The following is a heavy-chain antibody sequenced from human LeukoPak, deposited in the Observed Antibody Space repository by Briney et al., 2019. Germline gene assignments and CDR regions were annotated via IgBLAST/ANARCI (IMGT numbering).Heavy chain of an antibody. CDR2: INPSGGST. V-gene: IGHV1-46*01. J-gene: IGHJ4*02. CDR1: GYTFTSYY. D-gene: IGHD4-23*01. CDR3: ARNGYGGEIDY. Sequence: GASVKVSCKASGYTFTSYYMHWVRQAPGQGLEWMGIINPSGGSTSYAQKFQGRVTMTRDMSTSTVYMELSSLRSEDTAVYYCARNGYGGEIDYWGQGTLVTVSS.